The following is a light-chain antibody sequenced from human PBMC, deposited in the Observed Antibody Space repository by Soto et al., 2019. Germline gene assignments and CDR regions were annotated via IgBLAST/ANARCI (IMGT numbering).Light chain of an antibody. J-gene: IGLJ2*01. V-gene: IGLV1-40*01. CDR3: QSYDSSLSGVV. CDR2: GNS. Sequence: QLVLTQPPSVSGAPGQRVTISCTGSSSNIGAGYDVHWYQQLPGTAPKLVIYGNSNRPSGVPDRFSGSKSVTSASLAITGLQAEDEADYYCQSYDSSLSGVVFAGGTKLTVL. CDR1: SSNIGAGYD.